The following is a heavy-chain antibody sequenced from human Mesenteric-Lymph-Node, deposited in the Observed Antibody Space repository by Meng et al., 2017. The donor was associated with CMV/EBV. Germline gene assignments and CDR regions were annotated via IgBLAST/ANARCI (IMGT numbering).Heavy chain of an antibody. CDR3: VKDLGGTILGYGMDV. CDR2: INWNSARI. CDR1: GFTFDDYA. J-gene: IGHJ6*02. Sequence: SLKISCASSGFTFDDYAMHWVRQAPGKGLEWVSGINWNSARIGYADSVKGRFTISRDNARNSLYLQMNSLRAEDTAFYYCVKDLGGTILGYGMDVWGQGTTVTVSS. D-gene: IGHD3-3*01. V-gene: IGHV3-9*01.